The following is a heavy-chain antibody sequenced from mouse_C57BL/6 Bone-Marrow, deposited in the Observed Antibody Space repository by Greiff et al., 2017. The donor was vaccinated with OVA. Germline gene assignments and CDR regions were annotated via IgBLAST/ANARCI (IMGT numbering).Heavy chain of an antibody. CDR3: TRDYGSSYDFDY. V-gene: IGHV1-5*01. CDR2: IYPGNSDT. J-gene: IGHJ2*01. D-gene: IGHD1-1*01. Sequence: EVQLQQSGTVLARPGASVKMSCKTSGYTFTSYWMHWVKQRPGQGLEWIGVIYPGNSDTSYNQKFKGKAKLTAVTSASTAYMEISSLTNEDSAVYYCTRDYGSSYDFDYWGQGTTLTVSS. CDR1: GYTFTSYW.